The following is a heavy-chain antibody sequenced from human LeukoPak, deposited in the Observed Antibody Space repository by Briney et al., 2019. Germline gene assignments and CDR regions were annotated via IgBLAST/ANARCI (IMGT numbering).Heavy chain of an antibody. CDR3: ARRSRNCSGGYCYLYY. CDR2: IYYSGST. CDR1: GGSISSDSYY. V-gene: IGHV4-39*01. Sequence: SETLSLTCAVSGGSISSDSYYWGWIRQPPGTGPEWIGSIYYSGSTYYNPSLKSRVTISVDTSKNQFSLKLTSVTAADAAAYYCARRSRNCSGGYCYLYYWGQGTLVTVSS. D-gene: IGHD2-15*01. J-gene: IGHJ4*02.